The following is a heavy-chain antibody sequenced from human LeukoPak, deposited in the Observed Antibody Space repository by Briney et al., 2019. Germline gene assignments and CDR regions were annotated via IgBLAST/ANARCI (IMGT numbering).Heavy chain of an antibody. J-gene: IGHJ4*02. Sequence: ASVKVSCKASGYTFTGYYMHWVRQAPGQGLEWMGWISGYNGNTNYAQKLQGRVTMTTDTSTSTAYMELRSLRSDDTAVYYCASGFLGGYDSNFDYWGQGTLVTVSS. V-gene: IGHV1-18*04. CDR2: ISGYNGNT. D-gene: IGHD5-12*01. CDR3: ASGFLGGYDSNFDY. CDR1: GYTFTGYY.